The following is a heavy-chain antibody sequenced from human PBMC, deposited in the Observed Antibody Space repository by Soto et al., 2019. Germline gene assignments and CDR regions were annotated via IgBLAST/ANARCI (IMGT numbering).Heavy chain of an antibody. CDR1: GFTFSSYA. D-gene: IGHD3-22*01. V-gene: IGHV3-30-3*01. CDR2: ISYDGSNK. CDR3: ARDTGLRGSSGYQPV. J-gene: IGHJ4*02. Sequence: PGGSLRLSCAASGFTFSSYAMHWVRQAPGKGLEWVAVISYDGSNKYYADSVKGRFTISRDNSKNTLYLQMNSLRAEDTAVYYCARDTGLRGSSGYQPVWGQGTLVTVSS.